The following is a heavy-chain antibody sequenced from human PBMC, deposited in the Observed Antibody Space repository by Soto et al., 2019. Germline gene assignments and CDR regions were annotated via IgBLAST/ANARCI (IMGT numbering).Heavy chain of an antibody. V-gene: IGHV3-23*01. CDR3: AKAGIPTPSPAGSLDF. CDR1: GFTFNNYA. D-gene: IGHD6-13*01. Sequence: GGSLRLSCAASGFTFNNYAMNWVRQAPGKGLEWVSTVTGGGDTTYYADSVKGRFTISRDNSKNTLSLQMNSLRAEDTAVYYCAKAGIPTPSPAGSLDFWGQGTLVTVSS. J-gene: IGHJ4*02. CDR2: VTGGGDTT.